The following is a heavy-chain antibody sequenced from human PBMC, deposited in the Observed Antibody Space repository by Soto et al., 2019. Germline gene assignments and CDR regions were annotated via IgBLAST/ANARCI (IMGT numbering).Heavy chain of an antibody. CDR1: GFTFSSYA. J-gene: IGHJ3*01. CDR3: AKSRGSGSYFNPSDAFDF. V-gene: IGHV3-23*01. D-gene: IGHD3-10*01. CDR2: ISGSGGGT. Sequence: EVQLLDSGGGLVQPGGSLRLSCAASGFTFSSYATSWVRQAPGKGLEWVSSISGSGGGTYYADSVKGRFTISRDNSKNRLSLQMNSLRAEDTAVYYCAKSRGSGSYFNPSDAFDFWGQGTMVTVSS.